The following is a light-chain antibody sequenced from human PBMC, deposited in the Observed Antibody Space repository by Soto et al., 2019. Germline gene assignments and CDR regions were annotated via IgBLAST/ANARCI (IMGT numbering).Light chain of an antibody. CDR1: SSNIGTNY. Sequence: QSVLTQPPSASGTPGQRVTISCSGSSSNIGTNYVYWYQQLPGTAPKLLIYSNNQRPSGVPDRFSGSKSGTSASLAISGLRSEDEADYYCAAWDDSLRGPVFGGGTSSPS. CDR2: SNN. CDR3: AAWDDSLRGPV. V-gene: IGLV1-47*02. J-gene: IGLJ2*01.